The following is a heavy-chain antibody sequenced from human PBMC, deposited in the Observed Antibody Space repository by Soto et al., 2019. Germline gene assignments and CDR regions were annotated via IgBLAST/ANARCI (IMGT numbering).Heavy chain of an antibody. Sequence: PGGSLRLSCAASGFTFSSYSMSWVRQAPGKGLEWVSYISSSSSTIYYADSVKGRFTISRDNAKNSLYLQMNSLIAEDTAVYYCARDERLSGWYEYFDYWGQGTLVTVSS. CDR3: ARDERLSGWYEYFDY. CDR1: GFTFSSYS. CDR2: ISSSSSTI. J-gene: IGHJ4*02. V-gene: IGHV3-48*01. D-gene: IGHD6-19*01.